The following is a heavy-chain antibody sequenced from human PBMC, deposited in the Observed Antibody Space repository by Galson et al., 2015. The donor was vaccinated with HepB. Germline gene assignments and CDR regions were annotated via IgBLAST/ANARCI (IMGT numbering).Heavy chain of an antibody. CDR3: ARCAVLYYDSSGYEGAFDI. CDR2: IIPILGIA. V-gene: IGHV1-69*02. J-gene: IGHJ3*02. Sequence: SVKVSCKASGGTFSSYTISWVRQAPGQGLEWMGRIIPILGIANYAQKFQGRVTITADKSTSTAYMELSSLRSEDTAVYYCARCAVLYYDSSGYEGAFDIWGQGTMVTVSS. D-gene: IGHD3-22*01. CDR1: GGTFSSYT.